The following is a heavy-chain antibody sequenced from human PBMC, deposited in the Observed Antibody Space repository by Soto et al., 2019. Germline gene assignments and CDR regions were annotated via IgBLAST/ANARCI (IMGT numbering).Heavy chain of an antibody. CDR1: GFSFSTYN. J-gene: IGHJ6*02. CDR3: AKDVLDSGFMDV. D-gene: IGHD2-8*02. CDR2: IDASSTHI. Sequence: EVQLVESGGGLVKPGGSLRLSCAASGFSFSTYNMNWVRQAPGKGLEWVSSIDASSTHIYYADSVKGRFTISRDNGKSSLYLQMDSLRAEDTALYYCAKDVLDSGFMDVWGQGTTVTVSS. V-gene: IGHV3-21*01.